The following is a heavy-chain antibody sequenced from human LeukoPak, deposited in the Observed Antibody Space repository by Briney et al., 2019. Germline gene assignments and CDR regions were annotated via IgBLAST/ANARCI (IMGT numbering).Heavy chain of an antibody. CDR3: ERDSGSGISNTNWFDP. CDR1: GYTFTGYY. J-gene: IGHJ5*02. D-gene: IGHD3-10*01. Sequence: ASVKVSCKTSGYTFTGYYMHWVRQAPGQGLEWLGVINPSDHTTSYSQRFQGRVTMTRDTSTSTVYMDLSSLRSEDTAVYFCERDSGSGISNTNWFDPWGQGTLVTVSS. V-gene: IGHV1-46*01. CDR2: INPSDHTT.